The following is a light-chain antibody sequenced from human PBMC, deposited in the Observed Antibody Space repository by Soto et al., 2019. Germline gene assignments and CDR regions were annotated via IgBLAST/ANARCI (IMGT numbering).Light chain of an antibody. Sequence: QSALTQPASVSGSPGQSITISCTGTSSDVGGYNYVSWYQQHPGKAPKLMIYDVTNRPSGVSNRFSGSESGNTASLTISGLQAEDEADYYCSSYRSGDTYVFGIGTKVTVL. CDR3: SSYRSGDTYV. V-gene: IGLV2-14*01. CDR2: DVT. J-gene: IGLJ1*01. CDR1: SSDVGGYNY.